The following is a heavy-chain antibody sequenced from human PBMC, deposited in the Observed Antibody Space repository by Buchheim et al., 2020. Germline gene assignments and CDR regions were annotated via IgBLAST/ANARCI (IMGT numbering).Heavy chain of an antibody. CDR1: GGSISSYY. V-gene: IGHV4-59*01. Sequence: QVQLQESGPGLVKPSETLSLTCTVSGGSISSYYWSCIRQPPGKGLEWIGYIYYSGSTNYNPSPKSRVTISVDTSKNQFSLKLSSVTAADTAVYYCARNRPVTMRGPFDYWGQGTL. D-gene: IGHD3-22*01. CDR2: IYYSGST. CDR3: ARNRPVTMRGPFDY. J-gene: IGHJ4*02.